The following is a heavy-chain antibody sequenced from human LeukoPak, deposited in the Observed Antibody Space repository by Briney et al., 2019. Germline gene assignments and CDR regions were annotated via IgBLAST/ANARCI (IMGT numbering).Heavy chain of an antibody. Sequence: SETLSLTCAVYGGSFSGYYWSWIRQPPGKGREWIGEINHSGSTNYNPSLKSRVTISVDTSKNQFSLKLSSVTAADTAVYYCARVYYSSGWSTANYWGQGTLVTVSS. D-gene: IGHD6-19*01. V-gene: IGHV4-34*01. CDR2: INHSGST. CDR1: GGSFSGYY. CDR3: ARVYYSSGWSTANY. J-gene: IGHJ4*02.